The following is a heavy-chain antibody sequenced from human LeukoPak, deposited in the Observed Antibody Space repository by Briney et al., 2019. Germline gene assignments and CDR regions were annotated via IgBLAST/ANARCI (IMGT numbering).Heavy chain of an antibody. D-gene: IGHD3-10*01. J-gene: IGHJ6*02. V-gene: IGHV7-4-1*02. Sequence: ASVKVSCKASGYTFTSYAMNWVRQAPGQGLEWMGWINTNTGNPTYAQGFTGRFVFSLDTSVSTAYLQISSLKAEDTAVYYCASYYGSGSYPKYYYYYGMDVWGQGTTVTVSS. CDR3: ASYYGSGSYPKYYYYYGMDV. CDR2: INTNTGNP. CDR1: GYTFTSYA.